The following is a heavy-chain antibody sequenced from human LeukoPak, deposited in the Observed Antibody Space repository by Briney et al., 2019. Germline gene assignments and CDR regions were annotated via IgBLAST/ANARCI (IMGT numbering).Heavy chain of an antibody. V-gene: IGHV3-30*04. CDR2: ISYDGSNQ. D-gene: IGHD3-10*02. CDR3: ARSGVTRFGELISGAFDI. J-gene: IGHJ3*02. Sequence: GGSLRLSCAASGFTFSTYPMHWVRQAPGKGLEWVAVISYDGSNQYYPDSVKGRFTISRDNSKNTLYLQMTSLRAEDTALYYCARSGVTRFGELISGAFDIWGQGTMVTVSS. CDR1: GFTFSTYP.